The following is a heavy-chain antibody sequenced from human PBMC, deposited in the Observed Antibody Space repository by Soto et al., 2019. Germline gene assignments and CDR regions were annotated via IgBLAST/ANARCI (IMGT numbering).Heavy chain of an antibody. J-gene: IGHJ6*02. CDR1: GFTFRTYA. V-gene: IGHV3-23*01. Sequence: VGSLRLSCAASGFTFRTYAMSWVRQPPGRGLEWVSATDTSGGSTYYADSVKGRFTVSRDNSRNTLHLQMNGLRAEDTAIYYCAKDQAEGGFTYGFFYYYGLDVWGQGTTVTVSS. D-gene: IGHD5-18*01. CDR3: AKDQAEGGFTYGFFYYYGLDV. CDR2: TDTSGGST.